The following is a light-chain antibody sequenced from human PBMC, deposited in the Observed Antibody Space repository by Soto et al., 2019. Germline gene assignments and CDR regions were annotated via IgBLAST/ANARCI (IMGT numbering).Light chain of an antibody. CDR3: QQYNNWPPLT. V-gene: IGKV3-15*01. CDR2: GAS. J-gene: IGKJ4*01. Sequence: EIVMTQSPATLSVSPGERATLSCRASQSVSSNLAWYKQKPGQAPRLLISGASNRATGIPARFSGSGSGTEFTLTISSLQSEDFAVYYCQQYNNWPPLTFGGGTNVEIK. CDR1: QSVSSN.